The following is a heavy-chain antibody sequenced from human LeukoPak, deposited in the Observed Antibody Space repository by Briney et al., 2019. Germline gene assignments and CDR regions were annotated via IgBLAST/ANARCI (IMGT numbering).Heavy chain of an antibody. J-gene: IGHJ4*02. CDR3: AKDPHIVVVTAIIDY. V-gene: IGHV3-23*01. D-gene: IGHD2-21*02. Sequence: PGGSLRLSCAASGFTFSSYAMSWVRQAPGKGLEGVSAISGSGGTTYYADSVKGRFTISRENSKNTLYLQMNSLRAEDTAVYYCAKDPHIVVVTAIIDYWGQGTLVTVSS. CDR2: ISGSGGTT. CDR1: GFTFSSYA.